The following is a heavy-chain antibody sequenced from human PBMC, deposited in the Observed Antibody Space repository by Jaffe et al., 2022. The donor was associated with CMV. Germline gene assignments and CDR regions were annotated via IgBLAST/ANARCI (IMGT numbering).Heavy chain of an antibody. Sequence: EVQLLESGGGLVQPGGSLRLSCAASGFTFSSYAMSWVRQAPGKGLEWVSSISASSGSTYHADSVKGRFTISRDNSKNTLYLQMKSLRAEDTAVYYCTKHDGGGYNARDYWGQGTLVTVSS. J-gene: IGHJ4*02. V-gene: IGHV3-23*01. CDR1: GFTFSSYA. CDR2: ISASSGST. CDR3: TKHDGGGYNARDY. D-gene: IGHD3-22*01.